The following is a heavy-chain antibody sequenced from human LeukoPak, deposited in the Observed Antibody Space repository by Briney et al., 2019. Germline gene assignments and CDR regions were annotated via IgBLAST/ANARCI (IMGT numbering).Heavy chain of an antibody. V-gene: IGHV3-53*01. CDR2: IYSGGST. CDR3: ARDYDYSWGSYFGC. Sequence: PGGSLRLSCAASGFTVRNNYVSGVRQAPGKGLEWVSFIYSGGSTHYADSVKGRFTISRDNSKNTVYLQMNSLRAEDTAVYYCARDYDYSWGSYFGCWGQGTLVTVSS. J-gene: IGHJ4*02. CDR1: GFTVRNNY. D-gene: IGHD3-16*01.